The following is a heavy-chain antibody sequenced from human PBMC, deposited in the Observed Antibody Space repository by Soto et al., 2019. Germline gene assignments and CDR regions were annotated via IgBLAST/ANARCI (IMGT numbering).Heavy chain of an antibody. J-gene: IGHJ6*02. CDR3: ASSLWFGEPQYYYGMDV. CDR2: IIPIFGTA. D-gene: IGHD3-10*01. V-gene: IGHV1-69*13. Sequence: SVKVSCKASGGTFSSYAISWVRQAPGQGLEWMGGIIPIFGTANYAQKFQGRVTITADESTSTAYMELSSLGSEDTAVYYCASSLWFGEPQYYYGMDVWGQGTTVTVSS. CDR1: GGTFSSYA.